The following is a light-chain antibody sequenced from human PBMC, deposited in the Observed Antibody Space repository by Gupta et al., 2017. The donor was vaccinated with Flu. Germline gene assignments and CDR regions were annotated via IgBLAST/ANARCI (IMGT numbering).Light chain of an antibody. J-gene: IGKJ2*03. CDR1: QSVRTY. Sequence: EVVLTQSPATLSLSPGERATLSCRASQSVRTYVAWYQKKPGQAPRLLIYDASIRATGIPARFSGSGYGADFTLTISSRESEDFAVYYCRHRADWPPYSFGQGTKMEIK. CDR3: RHRADWPPYS. V-gene: IGKV3-11*01. CDR2: DAS.